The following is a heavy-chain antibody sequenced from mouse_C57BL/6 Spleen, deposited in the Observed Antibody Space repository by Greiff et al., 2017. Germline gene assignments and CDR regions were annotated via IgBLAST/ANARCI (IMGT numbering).Heavy chain of an antibody. CDR2: INPNNGGT. D-gene: IGHD2-5*01. J-gene: IGHJ3*01. V-gene: IGHV1-26*01. CDR3: ARSYSNYVAWCAY. Sequence: EVQLQQSGPELVKPGASVKISCKASGYTFTDYYMNWVKQSHGKSLEWIGDINPNNGGTSYNQKFKGKATLTVDKSSSTAYMELRSLTSEDSAVXYCARSYSNYVAWCAYWGQGTLVTVSA. CDR1: GYTFTDYY.